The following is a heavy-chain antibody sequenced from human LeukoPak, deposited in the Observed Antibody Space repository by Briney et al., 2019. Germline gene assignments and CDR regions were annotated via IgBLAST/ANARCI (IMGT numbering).Heavy chain of an antibody. J-gene: IGHJ4*02. CDR3: VKSHYYDTSGFSSLFDC. D-gene: IGHD3-22*01. V-gene: IGHV3-9*01. Sequence: PGGSLRLSCAASGFTFDDYAMHWVRQAPGKGLGWVSGISRNSASIGYADSVKGRFTISRDNAKNSLYLQMNSLRAEDTALYYCVKSHYYDTSGFSSLFDCWGQGTLVTVSS. CDR1: GFTFDDYA. CDR2: ISRNSASI.